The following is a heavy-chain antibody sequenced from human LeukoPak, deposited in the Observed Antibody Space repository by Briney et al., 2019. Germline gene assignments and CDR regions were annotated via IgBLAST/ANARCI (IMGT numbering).Heavy chain of an antibody. CDR2: ISCDGSNK. Sequence: GRSLRLSCAASGFTFSSYGMHWVRQAPDKGLEWVAVISCDGSNKYYADSVKGRFTISRDNSKNTLYLQMNSLRAEDTAVYYCAKGYYGSGSYVLMDVWGKGTTVTVSS. CDR3: AKGYYGSGSYVLMDV. D-gene: IGHD3-10*01. V-gene: IGHV3-30*18. CDR1: GFTFSSYG. J-gene: IGHJ6*04.